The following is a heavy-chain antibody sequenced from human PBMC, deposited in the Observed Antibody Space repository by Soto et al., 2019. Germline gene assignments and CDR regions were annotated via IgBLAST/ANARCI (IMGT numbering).Heavy chain of an antibody. J-gene: IGHJ4*02. D-gene: IGHD3-22*01. CDR2: IIPIFGTA. CDR3: ARVVGPDYYDSSGYSGYFDY. V-gene: IGHV1-69*06. Sequence: QVQLVQSGAEVKKPGSSVKVSCKASGGTFSSYAISWVRQAPGQGLEWMGGIIPIFGTANYARKFQGRVTITADKSTSTAYMELSSLRSEDTAVYYCARVVGPDYYDSSGYSGYFDYWGQGTLVTVSS. CDR1: GGTFSSYA.